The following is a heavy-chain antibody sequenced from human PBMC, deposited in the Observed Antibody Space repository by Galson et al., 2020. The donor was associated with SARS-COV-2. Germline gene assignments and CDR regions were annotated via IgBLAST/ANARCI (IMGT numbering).Heavy chain of an antibody. J-gene: IGHJ4*01. CDR1: GASISTADYY. CDR3: ARMVGATTGFDY. D-gene: IGHD1-26*01. CDR2: ILHSGAS. Sequence: SETLSLTCTVSGASISTADYYWSWIRLRPGKGLEWLGHILHSGASYYTPPSLKSRLTMSPDMSRNQFSLQLNSVTDADTAVYYCARMVGATTGFDYWGQGHVVIVSS. V-gene: IGHV4-31*03.